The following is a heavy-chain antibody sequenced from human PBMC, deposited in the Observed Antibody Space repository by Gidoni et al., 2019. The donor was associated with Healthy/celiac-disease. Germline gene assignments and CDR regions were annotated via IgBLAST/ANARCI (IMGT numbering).Heavy chain of an antibody. CDR1: GFTFSRYG. D-gene: IGHD6-19*01. Sequence: EVQLVESGGGLVQPGGSLRLSCAAYGFTFSRYGMHWFRQAPGKGLVWVSRINRDGSSTSYADSVKGRLTISRDNAKNTLYLQMTSLRAEDTAVYYCASGRGEYSSGWYWFDPWGQGTLVTVSS. V-gene: IGHV3-74*01. CDR2: INRDGSST. J-gene: IGHJ5*02. CDR3: ASGRGEYSSGWYWFDP.